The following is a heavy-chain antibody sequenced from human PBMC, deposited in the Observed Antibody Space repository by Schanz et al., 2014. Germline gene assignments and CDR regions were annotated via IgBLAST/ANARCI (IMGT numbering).Heavy chain of an antibody. CDR2: ISWNSYSL. V-gene: IGHV3-9*01. Sequence: EVQLVESGGGLVQPGRSLRLSCAASGFIFEDYAMYWVRQAPGKGLEWVSGISWNSYSLLYADSVQGRFTISRDNAKNYLYLQMNSLRHDDTAFYYCARAPGANARPYYFDYWGQGSLVTVSS. CDR1: GFIFEDYA. J-gene: IGHJ4*02. D-gene: IGHD2-8*01. CDR3: ARAPGANARPYYFDY.